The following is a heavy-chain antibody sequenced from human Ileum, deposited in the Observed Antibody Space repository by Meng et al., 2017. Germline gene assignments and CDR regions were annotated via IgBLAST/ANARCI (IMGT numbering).Heavy chain of an antibody. Sequence: VQLLQSGAEVKKPGASVKVSCKASGYTFTSYDINWVRQASGQGLEWLGWMNPDSGNTGYAQKFQGRVTITRDTSRTTAYMELSSLRSEDTAVYYCARDYGGNSGWFDPWGQGTLVTVSS. CDR1: GYTFTSYD. J-gene: IGHJ5*02. CDR2: MNPDSGNT. D-gene: IGHD4-23*01. CDR3: ARDYGGNSGWFDP. V-gene: IGHV1-8*01.